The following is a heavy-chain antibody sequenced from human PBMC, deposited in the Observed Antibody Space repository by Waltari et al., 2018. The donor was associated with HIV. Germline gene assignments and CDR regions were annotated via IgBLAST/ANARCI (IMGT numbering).Heavy chain of an antibody. V-gene: IGHV4-4*07. D-gene: IGHD4-17*01. CDR2: ISTRGTT. J-gene: IGHJ5*02. Sequence: QVQLQESGPGLVKPSETLSHTCTVSGGSTTRYYWNWTRQPAGKGLEWIGSISTRGTTYYNPSLRSRVILSVDTSKTQFNLNLYSVIAADAAVYYCARGDYDDYGGRNWFDPWGQGTLVTVSS. CDR3: ARGDYDDYGGRNWFDP. CDR1: GGSTTRYY.